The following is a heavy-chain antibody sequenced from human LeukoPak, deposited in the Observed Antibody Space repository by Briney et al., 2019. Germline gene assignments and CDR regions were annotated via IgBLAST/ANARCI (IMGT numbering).Heavy chain of an antibody. D-gene: IGHD3-22*01. V-gene: IGHV3-30-3*01. Sequence: PGRSLGLSCAASGFTFSRYAMHWVRQAPGKGLECVAVILYDGSNKYYADSVKGRFTISRDNSKNTVYLQMNSLRAEDTAVYYCARGGLHYYDSSGFDYWGQGTLVTVSS. CDR1: GFTFSRYA. CDR3: ARGGLHYYDSSGFDY. J-gene: IGHJ4*02. CDR2: ILYDGSNK.